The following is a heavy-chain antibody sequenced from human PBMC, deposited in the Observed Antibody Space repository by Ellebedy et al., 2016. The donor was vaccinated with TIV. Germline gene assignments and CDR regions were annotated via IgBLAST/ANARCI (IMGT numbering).Heavy chain of an antibody. CDR1: GFSFRSYW. J-gene: IGHJ5*02. V-gene: IGHV3-7*01. Sequence: GESLKISCAASGFSFRSYWMSWVRQAPGKGLEWVANIYQDGGVQYYVDSVKGRFTISRDNADNSLFLQMNSLRAEDTAVYYCARRGSYGDYAVQINSWFDTWGRGTLVAVFS. D-gene: IGHD4-17*01. CDR3: ARRGSYGDYAVQINSWFDT. CDR2: IYQDGGVQ.